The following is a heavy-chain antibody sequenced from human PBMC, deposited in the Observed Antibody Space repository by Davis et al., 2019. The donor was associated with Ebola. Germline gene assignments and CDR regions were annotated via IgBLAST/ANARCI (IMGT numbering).Heavy chain of an antibody. CDR1: GFTFSSYA. Sequence: PGGSLRLSCAASGFTFSSYAMSWVRQAPGKGLEWVSAISGSGGSTYYADSVKGRFTISRDNAKNSLYLQMNSLRAEDTAVYYCAREGSQWLVEYYFDYWGQGTLVTVSS. CDR2: ISGSGGST. V-gene: IGHV3-23*01. J-gene: IGHJ4*02. CDR3: AREGSQWLVEYYFDY. D-gene: IGHD6-19*01.